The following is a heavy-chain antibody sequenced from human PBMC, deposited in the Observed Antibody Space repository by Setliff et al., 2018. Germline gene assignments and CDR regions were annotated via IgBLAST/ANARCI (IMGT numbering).Heavy chain of an antibody. CDR1: GYTFTGYY. Sequence: ASVKVSCKASGYTFTGYYMHWVRQAPGQGLEWMGIINPSGGFTSYAQKFQDRVTMTTDTSTSTAYMELRSLRSDDTAVYYCARDPGWFGELLGYFDYWGQGTLVTVSS. CDR3: ARDPGWFGELLGYFDY. V-gene: IGHV1-46*01. CDR2: INPSGGFT. D-gene: IGHD3-10*01. J-gene: IGHJ4*02.